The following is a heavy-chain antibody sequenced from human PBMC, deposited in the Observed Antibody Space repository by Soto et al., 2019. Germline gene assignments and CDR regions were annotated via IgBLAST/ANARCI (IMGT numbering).Heavy chain of an antibody. Sequence: GASVKVSCKASGYTFTSYAMHWVRQTPGQRLEWMGWINAGNGNTKYSQKFQGRVTITRDTSASTAYMELSSLRSEDTAVYYCARGPLNLASPAAGPIGDYWGQGTLATVSS. V-gene: IGHV1-3*01. CDR3: ARGPLNLASPAAGPIGDY. J-gene: IGHJ4*02. D-gene: IGHD6-13*01. CDR2: INAGNGNT. CDR1: GYTFTSYA.